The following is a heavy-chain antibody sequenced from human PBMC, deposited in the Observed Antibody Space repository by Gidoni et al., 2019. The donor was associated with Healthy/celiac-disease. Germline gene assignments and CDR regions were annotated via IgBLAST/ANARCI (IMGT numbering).Heavy chain of an antibody. CDR1: GGPFSNAW. CDR2: IKSKTDGCTT. D-gene: IGHD6-19*01. V-gene: IGHV3-15*01. J-gene: IGHJ4*02. Sequence: EVQRVESGGGLVKHGGSVRLPGAASGGPFSNAWMSWVRQAPGKGLEWVGRIKSKTDGCTTDYAAPVKGRFTISRDDSKNTLYLQMNSLKTEDTAVYYCTTDPWAVAGYWGQGTLVTVSS. CDR3: TTDPWAVAGY.